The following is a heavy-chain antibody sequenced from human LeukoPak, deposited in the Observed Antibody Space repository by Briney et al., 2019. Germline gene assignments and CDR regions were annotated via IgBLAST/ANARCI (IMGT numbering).Heavy chain of an antibody. V-gene: IGHV1-2*02. CDR1: GYTFTGYY. Sequence: ASVKVSCKASGYTFTGYYMHWVRQAPGQGLEWMGWINPNSGGTNYAQKFQGRVTMTRDTSISTAYMELSRLRSDDTAVYYCARDHCSSTSCYDFDYWGQGTLVTVSS. J-gene: IGHJ4*02. CDR2: INPNSGGT. D-gene: IGHD2-2*01. CDR3: ARDHCSSTSCYDFDY.